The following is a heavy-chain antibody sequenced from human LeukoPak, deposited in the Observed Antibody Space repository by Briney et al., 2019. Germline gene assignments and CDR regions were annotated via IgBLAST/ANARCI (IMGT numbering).Heavy chain of an antibody. Sequence: KTSETLSLTCAVSGGSISTYYWSWIRQPPGKGLEWIGYIYYTGSTSHNPSLMSRVTMSLDTSKNQFSLKLSSVTDADTAVYYCARGHFSSGSYYFYYGMDVWGQGTTVTVSS. CDR1: GGSISTYY. V-gene: IGHV4-59*12. CDR3: ARGHFSSGSYYFYYGMDV. D-gene: IGHD3-10*01. J-gene: IGHJ6*02. CDR2: IYYTGST.